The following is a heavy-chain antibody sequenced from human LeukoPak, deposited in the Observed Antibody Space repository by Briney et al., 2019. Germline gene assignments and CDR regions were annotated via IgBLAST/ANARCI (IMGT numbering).Heavy chain of an antibody. CDR2: ISYDGRNR. CDR1: GFTFRSYG. J-gene: IGHJ4*02. CDR3: AKGGVATVDYFDY. Sequence: PGRSLRLSCAASGFTFRSYGMHWVRQAPGKGLQWVAVISYDGRNRYYADSVKGRFTISRDDSKNTVYLQMNSLRAEDTALYYCAKGGVATVDYFDYWGQGTLVTVSS. D-gene: IGHD5-12*01. V-gene: IGHV3-30*18.